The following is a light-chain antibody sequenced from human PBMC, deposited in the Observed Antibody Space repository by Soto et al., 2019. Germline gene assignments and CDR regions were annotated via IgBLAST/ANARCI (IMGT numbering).Light chain of an antibody. CDR2: EAN. CDR1: SSDVGSYNL. J-gene: IGLJ2*01. Sequence: QSALTQPASVSGSPGQSITISCTGTSSDVGSYNLVSWYQQHPGKAPRLIIYEANKRPSGVSNRFSGSQSGNAASLTISGLQAEDEADYYCCSYATSGTLVVFGGGTKLTVL. CDR3: CSYATSGTLVV. V-gene: IGLV2-23*01.